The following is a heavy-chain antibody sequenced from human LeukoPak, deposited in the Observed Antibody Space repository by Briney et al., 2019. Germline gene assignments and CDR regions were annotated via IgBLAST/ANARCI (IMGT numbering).Heavy chain of an antibody. Sequence: PGGSLRLSCAASGFTFSSYAMHWVRQAPGKGLEWVAVISYDGSNKYYADSVKGRFTVSRDNSKNTLYLQMNSLRAEDTAVYYCARTSYWFDPWGQGTLVTVSS. J-gene: IGHJ5*02. V-gene: IGHV3-30*04. CDR1: GFTFSSYA. CDR3: ARTSYWFDP. CDR2: ISYDGSNK.